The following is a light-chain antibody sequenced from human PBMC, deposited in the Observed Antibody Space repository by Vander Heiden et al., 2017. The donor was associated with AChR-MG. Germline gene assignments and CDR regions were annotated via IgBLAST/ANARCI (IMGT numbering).Light chain of an antibody. J-gene: IGKJ1*01. CDR3: QQLYGYPRT. V-gene: IGKV1-9*01. CDR1: QGISTH. CDR2: GAS. Sequence: IQLTQSPSSLSASVGDRVSITCRASQGISTHLAWYQQKRGKAPKLLIYGASTLQSGVPSRFSGSGSGTDFTLTISRLQPDDFAVYYCQQLYGYPRTFGQETKVEI.